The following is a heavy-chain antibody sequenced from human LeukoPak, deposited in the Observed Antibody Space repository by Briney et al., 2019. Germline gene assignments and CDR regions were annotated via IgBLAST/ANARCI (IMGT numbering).Heavy chain of an antibody. Sequence: GGSLRLSCAASGFTVSSNYMIWAAQAPGKGLEWISLIYSGGSTNYADSAKGRFTISRDNSKNTLYLQMNSLRAEDTAVYYCARGGSSIDWGQGTLVTVSS. J-gene: IGHJ4*02. D-gene: IGHD2-15*01. V-gene: IGHV3-66*01. CDR3: ARGGSSID. CDR2: IYSGGST. CDR1: GFTVSSNY.